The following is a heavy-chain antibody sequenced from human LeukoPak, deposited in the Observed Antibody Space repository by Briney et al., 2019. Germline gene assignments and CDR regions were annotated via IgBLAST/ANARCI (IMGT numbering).Heavy chain of an antibody. Sequence: GASVKVSCKASGYTFTSYDINWVRQATGLGLEWMGWMNPNSGNTGYAQKFQGRVIITRNTSISTAYMELSSLRSEDTAVYYCARVPHNSIDYWGQGTLVTVSS. V-gene: IGHV1-8*03. J-gene: IGHJ4*02. CDR2: MNPNSGNT. CDR1: GYTFTSYD. D-gene: IGHD1-20*01. CDR3: ARVPHNSIDY.